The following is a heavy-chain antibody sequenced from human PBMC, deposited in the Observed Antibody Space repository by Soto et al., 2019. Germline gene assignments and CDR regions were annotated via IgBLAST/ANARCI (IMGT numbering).Heavy chain of an antibody. CDR1: GGSISSGNL. J-gene: IGHJ6*02. CDR2: IYHSGST. CDR3: ARQSMIVVGTLYYYYGMDV. D-gene: IGHD3-22*01. V-gene: IGHV4-4*02. Sequence: SETLSLTCAVSGGSISSGNLWSWLRQPPGKGLEWLGEIYHSGSTNYNPSLKSRVTISVDKSKNQFSLKLSSVTAADTAVYYCARQSMIVVGTLYYYYGMDVWGQGTTVTVS.